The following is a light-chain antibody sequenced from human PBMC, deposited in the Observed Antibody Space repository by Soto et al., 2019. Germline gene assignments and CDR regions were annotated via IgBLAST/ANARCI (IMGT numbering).Light chain of an antibody. CDR1: QSVSSSY. J-gene: IGKJ3*01. V-gene: IGKV3-20*01. CDR2: GAS. CDR3: QQYGSSPLT. Sequence: EIVLTQSPGTLSLSPGERATLSCRASQSVSSSYLAWYQQKPGQAPRLLIYGASSRATGIPDRFSGSGSGTDFTLTITRLDPEDFAVHYCQQYGSSPLTFGPGTKVDIK.